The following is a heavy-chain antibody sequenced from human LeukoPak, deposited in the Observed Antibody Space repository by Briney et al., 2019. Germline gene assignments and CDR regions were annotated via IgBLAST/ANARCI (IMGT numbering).Heavy chain of an antibody. V-gene: IGHV3-30*03. CDR2: ISYDGRNI. CDR1: GFTFNNYG. D-gene: IGHD6-19*01. J-gene: IGHJ4*02. CDR3: ARDGTIAVAGMIDY. Sequence: SGGSLRLSCAASGFTFNNYGMHWVRQAPGKGLEWVAVISYDGRNIHYPDSVKGRFTISRDISTDTLWLQMDSLRTEDTAVYYCARDGTIAVAGMIDYWGQGTLVTVSS.